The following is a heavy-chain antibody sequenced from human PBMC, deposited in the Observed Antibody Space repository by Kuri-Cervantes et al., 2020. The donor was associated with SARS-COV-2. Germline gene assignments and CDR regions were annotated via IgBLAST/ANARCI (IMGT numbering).Heavy chain of an antibody. D-gene: IGHD5-18*01. J-gene: IGHJ4*02. CDR3: AGGRIQLWVDS. CDR1: GDSISSDW. CDR2: IYYSGSG. V-gene: IGHV4-59*01. Sequence: SETLSLTCTVSGDSISSDWWSWIRQSPEKGLEWIGYIYYSGSGTYNPSLESRVTMSIDTSRNQFSLKLSSVTAADTALYFCAGGRIQLWVDSWGQGTLVTVSS.